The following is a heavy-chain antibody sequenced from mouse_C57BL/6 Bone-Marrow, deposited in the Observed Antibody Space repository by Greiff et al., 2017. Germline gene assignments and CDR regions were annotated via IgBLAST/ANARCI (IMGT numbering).Heavy chain of an antibody. J-gene: IGHJ3*01. D-gene: IGHD1-1*01. CDR1: GFTFSSYG. CDR3: ARHVPYYDGSSYGGPWFAY. V-gene: IGHV5-6*01. CDR2: ISRGGSYT. Sequence: DVQLVESGGDLVKPGGSLKISCAASGFTFSSYGMSWVRQTPDKRLEWVATISRGGSYTYYPDSVKGRFTMSRDNAKNTPYLQLSSLKSEDTAMYYCARHVPYYDGSSYGGPWFAYWGQGTMVTVSA.